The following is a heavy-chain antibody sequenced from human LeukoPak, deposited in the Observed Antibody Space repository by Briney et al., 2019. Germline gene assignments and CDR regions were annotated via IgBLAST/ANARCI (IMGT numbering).Heavy chain of an antibody. Sequence: GRSLRLSCAASGFTFDDYAMHWVRQAPGKGLEWVSGISWNSGSIGYADSVKGRFTISRDNAKNSLYLQMNSLRAEDTALYYCAKDRGYHAFDIWGQGTMVTVSS. CDR3: AKDRGYHAFDI. V-gene: IGHV3-9*01. CDR1: GFTFDDYA. CDR2: ISWNSGSI. J-gene: IGHJ3*02. D-gene: IGHD6-13*01.